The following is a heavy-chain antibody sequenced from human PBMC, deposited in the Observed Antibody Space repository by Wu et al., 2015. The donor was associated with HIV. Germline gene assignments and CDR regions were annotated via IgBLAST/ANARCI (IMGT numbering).Heavy chain of an antibody. Sequence: QAQLVQSGAEVKKPGASVKVSCKASGYTFTGYYMHWLRQAPGQGLEWMGWTNPNSGGTNYAQKFRDRVTLTRDTSITTVYMEMSGLRSDDTAVYYCARDYYDVLTTYSHYFFDLWGQGTLVTVSS. CDR3: ARDYYDVLTTYSHYFFDL. D-gene: IGHD3-9*01. V-gene: IGHV1-2*02. J-gene: IGHJ4*02. CDR2: TNPNSGGT. CDR1: GYTFTGYY.